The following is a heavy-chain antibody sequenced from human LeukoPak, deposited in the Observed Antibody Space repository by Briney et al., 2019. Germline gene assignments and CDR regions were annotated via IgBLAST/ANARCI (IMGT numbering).Heavy chain of an antibody. CDR1: GGSISSYY. Sequence: SETLSLTCTVSGGSISSYYWSWIRQPPGKGLEWIGYIYYSGSTNYNPSLKSRVTISVDTSKNQFSLKLSSVTAADTAVYYCARLIADNTGDWFDPWGQGTLVTVSS. CDR3: ARLIADNTGDWFDP. V-gene: IGHV4-59*08. CDR2: IYYSGST. J-gene: IGHJ5*02. D-gene: IGHD6-13*01.